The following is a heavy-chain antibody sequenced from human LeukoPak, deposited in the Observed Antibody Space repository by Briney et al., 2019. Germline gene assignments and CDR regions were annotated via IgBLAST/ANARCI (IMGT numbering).Heavy chain of an antibody. CDR2: INHSGRT. CDR3: ASFLGAYGSGSYYSHDAFDI. J-gene: IGHJ3*02. CDR1: GGSFSGYY. V-gene: IGHV4-34*01. Sequence: SETLSLTCAVYGGSFSGYYWSWIRQPPGKGLEWIGEINHSGRTNYNPSLKSRVTISVDTSKNQFSLKLSSVTAADTAVYYCASFLGAYGSGSYYSHDAFDIWGQGTTVTVSS. D-gene: IGHD3-10*01.